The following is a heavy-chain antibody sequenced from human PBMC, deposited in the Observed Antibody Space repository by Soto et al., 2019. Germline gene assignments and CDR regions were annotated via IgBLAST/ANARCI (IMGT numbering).Heavy chain of an antibody. J-gene: IGHJ6*02. CDR3: ARDQRRVAVDYWDYYYYGMDV. Sequence: PSETLSLTCTVSGGSISSYYWSWIRQPPGKGLEWIGYIYYSGSTNYNPSLKSRVTISVDTPKNQFSLKLSSVTAADTAVYYCARDQRRVAVDYWDYYYYGMDVWGQGTTVTVSS. D-gene: IGHD6-19*01. CDR2: IYYSGST. CDR1: GGSISSYY. V-gene: IGHV4-59*01.